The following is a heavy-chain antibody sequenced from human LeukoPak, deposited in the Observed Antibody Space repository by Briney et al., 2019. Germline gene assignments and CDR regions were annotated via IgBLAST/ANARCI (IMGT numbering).Heavy chain of an antibody. J-gene: IGHJ4*02. CDR1: GFTFSSYA. CDR3: AKTTTGYSSGRFPGWPVDY. CDR2: IFGSCGST. D-gene: IGHD6-19*01. Sequence: PGGSLRLSCAASGFTFSSYAMYWVPQAPGKGLEGVSGIFGSCGSTHYADSVKGRFTISRDNSKNTVYLQMNSLRAEDTAVYHCAKTTTGYSSGRFPGWPVDYWGQGTLVTVSS. V-gene: IGHV3-23*01.